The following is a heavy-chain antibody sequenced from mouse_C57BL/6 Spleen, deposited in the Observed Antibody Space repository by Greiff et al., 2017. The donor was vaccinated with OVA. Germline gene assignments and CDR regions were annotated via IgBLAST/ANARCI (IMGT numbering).Heavy chain of an antibody. J-gene: IGHJ3*01. V-gene: IGHV5-9-1*02. CDR2: ISRGGDYI. CDR3: TRDGNYSWFAY. CDR1: GFTFSSYA. D-gene: IGHD2-1*01. Sequence: EVQLVESGEGLVKPGGSLKLSCAASGFTFSSYAMSWVRQTPEKRLEWVAYISRGGDYIYYADTVKGRFTISRDNARNTLYLQMSSLKSEDTAMYYGTRDGNYSWFAYWGKGTLVTVSA.